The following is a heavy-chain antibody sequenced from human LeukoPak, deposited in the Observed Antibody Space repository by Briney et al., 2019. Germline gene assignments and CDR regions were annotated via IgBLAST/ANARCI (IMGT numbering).Heavy chain of an antibody. CDR3: ARPNYDSSGSTLDAFDI. V-gene: IGHV5-51*01. CDR2: IYPGDSDT. CDR1: GYSFTSYW. J-gene: IGHJ3*02. Sequence: PGESLKISCKASGYSFTSYWIGWVRQMPGKGLEWMGIIYPGDSDTRYSPSFQGQVTISADKSISTAYLQWSSLKASDTAMYYCARPNYDSSGSTLDAFDIWGQGTMVTVSS. D-gene: IGHD3-22*01.